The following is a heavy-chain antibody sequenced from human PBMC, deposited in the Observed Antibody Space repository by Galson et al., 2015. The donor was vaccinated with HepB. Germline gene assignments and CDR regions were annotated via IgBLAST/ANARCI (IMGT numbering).Heavy chain of an antibody. Sequence: SLRLSCAASEFTFDTYTINWVRQAPGKGLEWVSSISPSSGYTEYTASVRGRFTISRDNAKNSVYLQMDSLTVEDTAVYFCARDSGQHYYKYYYMDVWGNGTTVTVS. CDR1: EFTFDTYT. CDR3: ARDSGQHYYKYYYMDV. V-gene: IGHV3-21*04. CDR2: ISPSSGYT. J-gene: IGHJ6*03. D-gene: IGHD6-13*01.